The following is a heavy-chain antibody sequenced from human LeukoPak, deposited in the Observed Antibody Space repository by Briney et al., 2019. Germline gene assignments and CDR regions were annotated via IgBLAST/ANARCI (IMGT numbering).Heavy chain of an antibody. J-gene: IGHJ4*02. CDR2: ISGSGGST. V-gene: IGHV3-23*01. Sequence: GGSLRLSCAASGFTFSSYAMSWVRQAPGKGLEWVSAISGSGGSTYYADSVKGRFTISRDNSKNTLYLQMDSLRAEDTAVYYCTTGIGNYYYYWGQGTLVTVAS. CDR1: GFTFSSYA. CDR3: TTGIGNYYYY. D-gene: IGHD1-14*01.